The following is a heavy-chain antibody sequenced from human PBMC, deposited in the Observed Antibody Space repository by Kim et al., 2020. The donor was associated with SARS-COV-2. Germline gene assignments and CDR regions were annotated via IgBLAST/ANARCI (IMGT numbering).Heavy chain of an antibody. CDR1: GYTFTSYD. CDR2: MNPNSGNT. Sequence: ASVKVSCQASGYTFTSYDINWVRQATGQGLEWMGWMNPNSGNTGYAQKFQGRVTMTRNTSISTAYMELSSLRSEDTAVYYCAIGQYYYYGMDVWGQGTTVTVSS. J-gene: IGHJ6*02. V-gene: IGHV1-8*01. CDR3: AIGQYYYYGMDV.